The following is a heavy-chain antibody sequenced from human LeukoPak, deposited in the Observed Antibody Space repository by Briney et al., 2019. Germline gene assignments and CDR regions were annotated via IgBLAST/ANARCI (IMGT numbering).Heavy chain of an antibody. CDR3: ARPAVVVPAAPRAYYYYYGMDV. CDR1: GGTFSSYT. J-gene: IGHJ6*02. V-gene: IGHV1-69*02. D-gene: IGHD2-2*01. CDR2: IIPILGIA. Sequence: GASVKVSCKASGGTFSSYTISWVRQAPGQGLEWMGRIIPILGIANYAQKFQGRVTITADKFTSTAYMELSSLRSEDTAVYYCARPAVVVPAAPRAYYYYYGMDVWGQGTTVTVSS.